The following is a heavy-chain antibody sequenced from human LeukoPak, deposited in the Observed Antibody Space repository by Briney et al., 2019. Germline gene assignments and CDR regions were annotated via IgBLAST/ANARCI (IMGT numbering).Heavy chain of an antibody. V-gene: IGHV1-3*01. CDR3: ARAGYGDYPPWYYYYGMDV. CDR1: GYTFTSYA. Sequence: ASVKVSCKASGYTFTSYAMHWVRQAPGQRLEWMGWINAGNGNTKYSQKFQGRVTITRDTSASTAYMELSSLRSEDTAVYYCARAGYGDYPPWYYYYGMDVWGQGTTVTVSS. D-gene: IGHD4-17*01. J-gene: IGHJ6*02. CDR2: INAGNGNT.